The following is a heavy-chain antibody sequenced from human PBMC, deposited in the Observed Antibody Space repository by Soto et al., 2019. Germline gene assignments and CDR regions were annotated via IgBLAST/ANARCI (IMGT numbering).Heavy chain of an antibody. D-gene: IGHD6-19*01. Sequence: GGSLRLSCAASGFTFSGSAMHWVRQASGKGLEWVGRIRSKANSYATAYAASVKGRFTISRDDSKNTAYLQMNSLKTEDTAVYYCTRMAPLRGGWYSGVFDYWGQGTLVTVSS. V-gene: IGHV3-73*01. CDR3: TRMAPLRGGWYSGVFDY. J-gene: IGHJ4*02. CDR1: GFTFSGSA. CDR2: IRSKANSYAT.